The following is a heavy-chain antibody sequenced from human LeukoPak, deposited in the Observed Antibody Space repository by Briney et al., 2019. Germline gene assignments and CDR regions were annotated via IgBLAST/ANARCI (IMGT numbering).Heavy chain of an antibody. CDR2: IIPIFGTA. V-gene: IGHV1-69*06. Sequence: EASVKVSCKASGGTFSSYAISWVRQAAGQGLEWMGGIIPIFGTANYAQKFQGRVTITADKSTSTAYMELSSLRSEDTAVYYCARDLSGSLVYAFDIWGQGTMVTVSS. CDR1: GGTFSSYA. D-gene: IGHD1-26*01. J-gene: IGHJ3*02. CDR3: ARDLSGSLVYAFDI.